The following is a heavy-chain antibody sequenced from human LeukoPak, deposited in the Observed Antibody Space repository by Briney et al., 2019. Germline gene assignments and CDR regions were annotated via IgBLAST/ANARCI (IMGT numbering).Heavy chain of an antibody. Sequence: SETLSLTCTVSGGSINNYYWSWLRQPPGKGLEWIGYIYYSGSTNYNPSLKSRVTISVDTSKNQFSLKLSSVTAADTAVYYCARGLRAKYYYYYYYMDVWGKGTTVTISS. J-gene: IGHJ6*03. CDR3: ARGLRAKYYYYYYYMDV. D-gene: IGHD5-12*01. CDR2: IYYSGST. V-gene: IGHV4-59*12. CDR1: GGSINNYY.